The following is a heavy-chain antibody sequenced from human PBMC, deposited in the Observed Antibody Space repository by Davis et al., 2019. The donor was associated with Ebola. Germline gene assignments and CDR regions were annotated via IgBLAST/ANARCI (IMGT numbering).Heavy chain of an antibody. CDR3: ARGNLVFDS. CDR1: GASITTRHW. J-gene: IGHJ4*01. CDR2: IYHTGST. D-gene: IGHD6-6*01. V-gene: IGHV4-4*02. Sequence: SETLSLTCGVSGASITTRHWWTWVRQPPGRGLEWIGEIYHTGSTTYNPSLQGRVTISVDKSRSQFSLHLNSVTAADTAVYYCARGNLVFDSWGPGTLVAVSS.